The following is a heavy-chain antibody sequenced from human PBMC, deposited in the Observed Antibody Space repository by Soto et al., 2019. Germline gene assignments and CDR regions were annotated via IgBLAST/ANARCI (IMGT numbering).Heavy chain of an antibody. CDR2: IYTAGST. V-gene: IGHV3-66*04. CDR3: ARHYYDTLGD. D-gene: IGHD3-22*01. J-gene: IGHJ4*02. CDR1: GFTVSGNY. Sequence: GGSLRLSCAASGFTVSGNYMSWVRQAPGKGLEWVSVIYTAGSTYYADSVKGRFTISRDNSKNTLYLQMNSLRAEDTAVYYCARHYYDTLGDWGQGTLVTVSS.